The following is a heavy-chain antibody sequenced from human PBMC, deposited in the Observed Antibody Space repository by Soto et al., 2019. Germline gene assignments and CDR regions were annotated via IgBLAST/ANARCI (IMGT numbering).Heavy chain of an antibody. J-gene: IGHJ4*02. CDR2: INHSGST. CDR3: ASSPMVRGVIINGGLDY. Sequence: PSETLSLTCAVHGGSFSGYYWCWIRQPPGKGLEWIGEINHSGSTNYNPSLKSRVTISVDTSKNQFSLKLSSVTAADTAVYYCASSPMVRGVIINGGLDYWGQGTLVTVSS. V-gene: IGHV4-34*01. CDR1: GGSFSGYY. D-gene: IGHD3-10*01.